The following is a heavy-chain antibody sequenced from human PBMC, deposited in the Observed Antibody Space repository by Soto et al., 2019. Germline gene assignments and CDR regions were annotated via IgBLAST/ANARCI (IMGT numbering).Heavy chain of an antibody. D-gene: IGHD2-15*01. CDR1: GYTFTSYG. J-gene: IGHJ6*02. CDR3: ARASQDTYYYYYYGMDV. CDR2: ISAYNGNT. V-gene: IGHV1-18*01. Sequence: ASVKVSCTASGYTFTSYGISCVRQAPGQGLEWMGWISAYNGNTNYAQKLQGRVTMTTDTSTSTAYMELRSLRSDDTAVYYCARASQDTYYYYYYGMDVWGQGTTVTVSS.